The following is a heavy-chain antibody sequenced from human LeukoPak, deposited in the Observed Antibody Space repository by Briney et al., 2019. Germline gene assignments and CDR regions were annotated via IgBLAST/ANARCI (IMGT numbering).Heavy chain of an antibody. CDR1: GYTFTSYG. Sequence: ASVKVSCKASGYTFTSYGISWVRQAPRQGLEWMGWISAYNGNTNYAQKLQGRVTMTTDTSTSTAYMELRSLRSDDTAVYYCARPLFCSSTSCPPAFDPWGQGTLVTVSS. CDR2: ISAYNGNT. V-gene: IGHV1-18*01. J-gene: IGHJ5*02. CDR3: ARPLFCSSTSCPPAFDP. D-gene: IGHD2-2*01.